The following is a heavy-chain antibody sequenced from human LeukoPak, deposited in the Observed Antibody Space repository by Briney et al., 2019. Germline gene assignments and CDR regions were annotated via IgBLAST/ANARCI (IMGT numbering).Heavy chain of an antibody. CDR1: GFTFSSYA. CDR3: AKGGPYSSSPLDY. Sequence: GGSLRLSCAASGFTFSSYAMSWVRQAPGKGLEWVSAISGSGGSTYYADSVKGRLTIFRDNSKSTLYLQMNSPRGEDTAVYYCAKGGPYSSSPLDYWGQGTLVTVSS. CDR2: ISGSGGST. J-gene: IGHJ4*02. D-gene: IGHD6-6*01. V-gene: IGHV3-23*01.